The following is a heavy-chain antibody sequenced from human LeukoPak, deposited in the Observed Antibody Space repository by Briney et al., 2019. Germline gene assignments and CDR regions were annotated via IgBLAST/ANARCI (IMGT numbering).Heavy chain of an antibody. D-gene: IGHD6-25*01. Sequence: ASVKVSCKASGYTFTSYGIRWVRQAPGQGLEWMGWISAYNGNTNYAQKFQGRVTMTRNTSISTAYMELSSLRSEDTAVYYCARAAAGDYWGQGTLVTVSS. CDR3: ARAAAGDY. CDR2: ISAYNGNT. V-gene: IGHV1-18*01. J-gene: IGHJ4*02. CDR1: GYTFTSYG.